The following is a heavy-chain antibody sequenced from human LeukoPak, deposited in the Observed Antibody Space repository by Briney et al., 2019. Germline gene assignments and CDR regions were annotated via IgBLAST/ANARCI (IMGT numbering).Heavy chain of an antibody. J-gene: IGHJ4*02. CDR1: GFTFSSYA. CDR2: ISSSGDTT. CDR3: AKDREYYYGSGSYYFDY. Sequence: GGSLRLSCAASGFTFSSYAMSWVRQAPGKGLEWVSAISSSGDTTYYADSVKGRFTISRDNSKNTLYLQMNSLRAEDTAVYYCAKDREYYYGSGSYYFDYWGQGTLVTVSS. D-gene: IGHD3-10*01. V-gene: IGHV3-23*01.